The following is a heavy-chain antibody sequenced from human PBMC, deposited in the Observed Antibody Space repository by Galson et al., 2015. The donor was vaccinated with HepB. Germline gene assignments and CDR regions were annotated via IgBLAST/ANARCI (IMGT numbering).Heavy chain of an antibody. Sequence: SLRLSCAASGFTFSSYAMHWVRQAPGKGLEWVAVISYDGSNKYYADSVKGRFTISRDNSKNTLYLQMNSLRAEDTAVYYCARDKYSGSDYYYYGMDVWGQGTTVTVSS. J-gene: IGHJ6*02. CDR3: ARDKYSGSDYYYYGMDV. CDR1: GFTFSSYA. CDR2: ISYDGSNK. V-gene: IGHV3-30-3*01. D-gene: IGHD5-12*01.